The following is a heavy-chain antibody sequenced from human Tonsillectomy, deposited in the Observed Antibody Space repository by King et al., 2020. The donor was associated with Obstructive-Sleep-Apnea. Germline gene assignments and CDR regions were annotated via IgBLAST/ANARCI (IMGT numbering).Heavy chain of an antibody. J-gene: IGHJ5*01. Sequence: VQLVESGGGLVQPGGSLRLSCAASGFTFSIYAMSWVRQAPGEGLEWVSAISGSGGDTYYPDSVKGRFTISRDNSKDTLYLQMNSLRAEDTAVYYCVKVGRASRWDNCFDSGGRGTWAPVPS. CDR1: GFTFSIYA. V-gene: IGHV3-23*04. CDR2: ISGSGGDT. D-gene: IGHD6-19*01. CDR3: VKVGRASRWDNCFDS.